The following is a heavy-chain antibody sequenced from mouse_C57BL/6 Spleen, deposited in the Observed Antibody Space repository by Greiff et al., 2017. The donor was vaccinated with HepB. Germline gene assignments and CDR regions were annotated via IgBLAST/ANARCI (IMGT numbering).Heavy chain of an antibody. CDR3: ARDRKGSGYVDY. CDR1: GFTFSSYA. Sequence: EVQRVESGGGLVKPGGSLKLSCAASGFTFSSYAMSWVRQTPEKRLEWVATISDGGSYTYYPDNVKGRFTISRDNAKNNLYLQMSHLKSEDTAMYYCARDRKGSGYVDYWGQGTTLTVSS. V-gene: IGHV5-4*01. J-gene: IGHJ2*01. CDR2: ISDGGSYT. D-gene: IGHD3-2*02.